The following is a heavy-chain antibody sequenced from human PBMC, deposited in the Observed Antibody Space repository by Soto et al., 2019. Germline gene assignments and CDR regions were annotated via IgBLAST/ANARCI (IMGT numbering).Heavy chain of an antibody. D-gene: IGHD5-12*01. J-gene: IGHJ4*02. CDR3: ARVGDGYNLNY. Sequence: GGSLRLSCAASGFTFSRYEMNWVRQAPGKGLEWVSYISSSGSTKYYADSVKGRFTISRDNAKNSLYLQMNSLRVEDTAVYYCARVGDGYNLNYWGQGTLVTVSS. CDR1: GFTFSRYE. V-gene: IGHV3-48*03. CDR2: ISSSGSTK.